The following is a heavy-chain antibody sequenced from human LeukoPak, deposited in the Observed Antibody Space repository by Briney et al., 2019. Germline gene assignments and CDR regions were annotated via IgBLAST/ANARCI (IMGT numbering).Heavy chain of an antibody. J-gene: IGHJ4*02. D-gene: IGHD4/OR15-4a*01. CDR3: ARESFEESGTMDH. CDR1: GGSISSGGYY. CDR2: IYHSGST. V-gene: IGHV4-30-2*01. Sequence: PSETLSLTCTVSGGSISSGGYYWSWIRQPPGKGLEWIGYIYHSGSTYYNPSLKSRVTISVDRSKNQFSLKLSSVTAADTALYFCARESFEESGTMDHWGQGTLVSVSS.